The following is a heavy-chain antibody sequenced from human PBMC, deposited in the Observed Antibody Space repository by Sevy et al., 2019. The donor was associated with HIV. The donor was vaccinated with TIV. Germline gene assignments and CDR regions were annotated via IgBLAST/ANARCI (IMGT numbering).Heavy chain of an antibody. CDR2: FSFGCGRI. Sequence: GESLKISCAASGFTFAKYSMSWVRQAPGKGLEWVSTFSFGCGRINHADSVKGRFTISRDDSKNTLFLQMNSLRAEVKATYFCAREGCTQPHDYWGQGTLVTVSS. CDR3: AREGCTQPHDY. D-gene: IGHD2-8*01. V-gene: IGHV3-23*01. CDR1: GFTFAKYS. J-gene: IGHJ4*02.